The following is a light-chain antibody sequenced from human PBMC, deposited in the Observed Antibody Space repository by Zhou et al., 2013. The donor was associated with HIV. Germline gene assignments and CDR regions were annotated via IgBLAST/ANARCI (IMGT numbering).Light chain of an antibody. CDR1: QGIANW. Sequence: DIQMTQSPSSVSASVGDRVTITCRASQGIANWLAWYQETPGKAPKLLIYAASSLQTGVPSRFSGSGSGTDFTLTISSLHPEDFATYFCQQTNSFPRTFGHGTKVEIK. CDR2: AAS. CDR3: QQTNSFPRT. J-gene: IGKJ1*01. V-gene: IGKV1-12*01.